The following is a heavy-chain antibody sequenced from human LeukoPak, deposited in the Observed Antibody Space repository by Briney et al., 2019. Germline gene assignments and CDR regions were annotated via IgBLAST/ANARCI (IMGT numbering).Heavy chain of an antibody. CDR3: ARDWNYDSSGYYYDESAEYFQH. J-gene: IGHJ1*01. Sequence: SVKVSCKASGGTFSSYAISWVRQAPGQGLEWMGRIIPIFGTANYAQKFQGRVTITTDEPTSTAYMELSSLRSEDTAVYYCARDWNYDSSGYYYDESAEYFQHWGQGTLVTVSS. CDR1: GGTFSSYA. CDR2: IIPIFGTA. D-gene: IGHD3-22*01. V-gene: IGHV1-69*05.